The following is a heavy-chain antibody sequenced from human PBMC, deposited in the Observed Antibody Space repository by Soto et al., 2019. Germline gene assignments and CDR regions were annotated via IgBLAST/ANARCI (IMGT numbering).Heavy chain of an antibody. CDR3: ARLVPGTWFGDY. V-gene: IGHV3-23*01. Sequence: EVQLLGSGGGSVQPGGSLRLSCAASGFTFSNYGMTWVRQAPGKGLEWLSATSDGSTFYRESVKGRFTMSRDDSINMFILHMSSLRAEDTATYFCARLVPGTWFGDYWGQGILVSVSS. D-gene: IGHD6-19*01. J-gene: IGHJ4*02. CDR2: TSDGST. CDR1: GFTFSNYG.